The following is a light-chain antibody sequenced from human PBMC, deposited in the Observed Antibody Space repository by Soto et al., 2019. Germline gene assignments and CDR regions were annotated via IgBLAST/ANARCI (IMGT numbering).Light chain of an antibody. CDR2: AAS. Sequence: DIQLTQSPSFLSASVGDRVTITCRASQGISSYLAWYQQKPGKAPKLLIYAASTLQSGVPSRFSGSGSGTEFTLTISSLQPEDFATYYCQQLNSYPQTFCPGTKVDIK. J-gene: IGKJ3*01. CDR1: QGISSY. V-gene: IGKV1-9*01. CDR3: QQLNSYPQT.